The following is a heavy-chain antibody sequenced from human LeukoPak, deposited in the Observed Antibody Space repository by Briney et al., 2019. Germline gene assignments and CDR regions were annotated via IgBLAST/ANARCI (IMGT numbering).Heavy chain of an antibody. J-gene: IGHJ4*02. V-gene: IGHV3-30*04. D-gene: IGHD1-1*01. CDR1: GFSFSSYT. CDR2: ISYDGSNK. CDR3: ARDLPHWNFDC. Sequence: GGSLRLSCAASGFSFSSYTMHWVGQAPGKGLEWVAVISYDGSNKYYADSVKGRFTISRDNSKNTLYLQMNSLRAEDTAVYYCARDLPHWNFDCWGQGTLVTVSS.